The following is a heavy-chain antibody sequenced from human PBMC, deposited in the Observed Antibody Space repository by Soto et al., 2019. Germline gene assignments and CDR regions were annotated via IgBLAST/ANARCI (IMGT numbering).Heavy chain of an antibody. V-gene: IGHV3-33*01. CDR3: ARDDITMVRGVIALDY. CDR2: IWYDGSNK. J-gene: IGHJ4*02. Sequence: GGSLRLSCAASGFTFSSYGMHWVRQAPGKGLEWVAVIWYDGSNKYYADSVKGRFTISRDNSKNTLYLQMNSLRAEDTAVYYCARDDITMVRGVIALDYWGQGTLVTVSS. D-gene: IGHD3-10*01. CDR1: GFTFSSYG.